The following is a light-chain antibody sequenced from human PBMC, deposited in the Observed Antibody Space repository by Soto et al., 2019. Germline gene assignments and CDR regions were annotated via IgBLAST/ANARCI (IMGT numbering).Light chain of an antibody. V-gene: IGKV1-5*03. CDR1: QSINSW. J-gene: IGKJ1*01. CDR3: QHYNSYSEA. CDR2: KAS. Sequence: DIQMTQSPSTLSASVEDRVTITCRASQSINSWLAWYQQKPGKAPKLLIYKASSLESGVPSRFSGSGSGTEFTLTISSLQPDDFATYYCQHYNSYSEAFGQGTKVDIK.